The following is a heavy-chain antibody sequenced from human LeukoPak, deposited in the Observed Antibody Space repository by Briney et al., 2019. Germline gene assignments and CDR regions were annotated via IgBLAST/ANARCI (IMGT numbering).Heavy chain of an antibody. CDR3: ARASHDYGDYSHFDY. CDR1: GGSISSRNW. J-gene: IGHJ4*02. CDR2: IYHSGST. D-gene: IGHD4-17*01. V-gene: IGHV4-4*02. Sequence: SETLSLTCAVSGGSISSRNWWSWVRQPPGKGLEWIGEIYHSGSTDYNPSLKTRVTISVDKSKNQFSLKLSSVTAADTAVYYCARASHDYGDYSHFDYWGQGTLVTVSS.